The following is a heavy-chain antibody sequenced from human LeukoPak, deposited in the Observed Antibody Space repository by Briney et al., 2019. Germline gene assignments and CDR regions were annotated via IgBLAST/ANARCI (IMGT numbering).Heavy chain of an antibody. D-gene: IGHD3-22*01. CDR2: IFYRGST. CDR3: ARELVDYDSSGYYYGNWFDP. Sequence: SQNLSLTCTVSGGSISSGDYYWSWIRQHPGKGLEWIGYIFYRGSTYYNPSLKSRVAISVDTSKNQFSLKLSSVTAADTAVYYCARELVDYDSSGYYYGNWFDPWGQGTLVTVSS. V-gene: IGHV4-31*03. CDR1: GGSISSGDYY. J-gene: IGHJ5*02.